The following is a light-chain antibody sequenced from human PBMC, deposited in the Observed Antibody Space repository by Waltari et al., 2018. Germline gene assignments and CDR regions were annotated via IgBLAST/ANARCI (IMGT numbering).Light chain of an antibody. CDR1: SSDVGSYNL. J-gene: IGLJ2*01. CDR3: SSYAGSSTPVV. CDR2: EVT. Sequence: QSALTQPASVSGSPGQSITISCTGTSSDVGSYNLVSWYQQHPGKTPKRMIFEVTKRPSGVSNRVSGSKSGNTASLTISGLQAEDEADYYCSSYAGSSTPVVFGGGTKLTVL. V-gene: IGLV2-23*02.